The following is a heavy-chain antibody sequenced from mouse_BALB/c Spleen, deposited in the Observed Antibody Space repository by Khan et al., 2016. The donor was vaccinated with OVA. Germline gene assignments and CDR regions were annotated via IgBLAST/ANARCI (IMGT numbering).Heavy chain of an antibody. D-gene: IGHD1-2*01. CDR3: ARRNYFGYTFAY. CDR1: GYTFTDYY. CDR2: ISPGSGDT. J-gene: IGHJ3*01. Sequence: QVQLQQPGAELARPGASVKLSCKASGYTFTDYYINWVKQRTGQGLEWIGEISPGSGDTYYNEKFKGKATLTADKSSTTVYMQLSSLTSEASAVYFCARRNYFGYTFAYWGQGTLVTGSA. V-gene: IGHV1-77*01.